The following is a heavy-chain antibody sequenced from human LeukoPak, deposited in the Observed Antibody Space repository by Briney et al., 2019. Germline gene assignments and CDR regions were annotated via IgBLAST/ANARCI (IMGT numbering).Heavy chain of an antibody. CDR2: ISAYNGNT. J-gene: IGHJ3*02. CDR3: EDGIRYFDWDDAFDI. Sequence: ASVKVSCKAPGYTFTSYGISWVRQAPGQGLELMGWISAYNGNTNYAQKLQGRVTMTTATSTSTAYMELRSLRSDDIFFFQAEDGIRYFDWDDAFDIWGQGTMVTVSS. V-gene: IGHV1-18*03. D-gene: IGHD3-9*01. CDR1: GYTFTSYG.